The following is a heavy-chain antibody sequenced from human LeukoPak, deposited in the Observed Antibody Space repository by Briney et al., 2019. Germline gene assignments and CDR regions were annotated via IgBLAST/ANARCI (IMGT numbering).Heavy chain of an antibody. J-gene: IGHJ4*02. Sequence: GESPKISCKGSGYSFTSYWISWVRQMPGKGLEWMGRIDPSDSYTNYSPSFQGHVTISADQSISTAYLQWSSLKASDTAVYYCARLAHWSSGTYHHDYWGQGTLVTVSS. V-gene: IGHV5-10-1*01. CDR3: ARLAHWSSGTYHHDY. D-gene: IGHD3-10*01. CDR1: GYSFTSYW. CDR2: IDPSDSYT.